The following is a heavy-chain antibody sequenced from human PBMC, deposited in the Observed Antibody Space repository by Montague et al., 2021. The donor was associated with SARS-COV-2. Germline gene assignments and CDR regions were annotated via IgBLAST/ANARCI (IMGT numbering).Heavy chain of an antibody. Sequence: NTYYAGSVKGRFTISIDNSRNTVYLQINNLRAAETAIYYCANHIVGTYLADYWGQGTMVTGS. D-gene: IGHD2-21*01. J-gene: IGHJ4*02. CDR2: NT. CDR3: ANHIVGTYLADY. V-gene: IGHV3-23*01.